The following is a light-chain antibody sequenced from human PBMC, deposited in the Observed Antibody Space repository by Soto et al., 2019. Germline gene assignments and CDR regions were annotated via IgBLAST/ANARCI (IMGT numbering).Light chain of an antibody. Sequence: IFLTHSPCTLSXXXLXXSTXXXTSSQRVDDSHLAWYQLRPGQAPRLLIYGASTRATGIPDRFSGSGSGTDFSLTIRGLKPEDFAVYYCQQYNNWPPITFGQGTRLEIK. CDR3: QQYNNWPPIT. V-gene: IGKV3-20*01. CDR1: QRVDDSH. CDR2: GAS. J-gene: IGKJ5*01.